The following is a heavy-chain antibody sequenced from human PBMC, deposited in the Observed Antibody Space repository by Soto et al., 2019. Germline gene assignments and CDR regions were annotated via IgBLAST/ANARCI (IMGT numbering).Heavy chain of an antibody. Sequence: KTSETLSLTCTVSGGSISSSSYYWGWIRQPPGKGLEWIGSIYYSGSTYYNPSLKSRVTISVDTSKNQFSLKLSSVTAADTAVYYCARHGPTLTRSGHRPSTLVAPWGQGTTVTVS. CDR1: GGSISSSSYY. CDR2: IYYSGST. V-gene: IGHV4-39*01. J-gene: IGHJ6*02. D-gene: IGHD2-15*01. CDR3: ARHGPTLTRSGHRPSTLVAP.